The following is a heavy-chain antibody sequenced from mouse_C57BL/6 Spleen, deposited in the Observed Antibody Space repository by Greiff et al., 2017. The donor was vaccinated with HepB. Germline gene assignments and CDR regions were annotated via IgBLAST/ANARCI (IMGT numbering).Heavy chain of an antibody. J-gene: IGHJ3*01. D-gene: IGHD1-1*01. CDR2: ISSGGSYT. Sequence: EVQRVESGGDLVKPGGSLKLSCAASGFTFSSYGMSWVRQTPDKRLEWVATISSGGSYTYYPDSVKGRFTISRDNAKNTLYLQMSSLKSEDTAMYYCARQDYYGPFAYWGQGTLVTVSA. CDR1: GFTFSSYG. CDR3: ARQDYYGPFAY. V-gene: IGHV5-6*01.